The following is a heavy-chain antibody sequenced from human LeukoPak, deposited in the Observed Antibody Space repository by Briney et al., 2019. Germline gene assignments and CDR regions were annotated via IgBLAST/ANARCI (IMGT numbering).Heavy chain of an antibody. J-gene: IGHJ3*02. CDR2: IYSGGST. D-gene: IGHD5-18*01. Sequence: PGGSLRLSCAASGFTVSSNYMSWVRQAPGKGLEWVSVIYSGGSTYYADSVKGRFTISRDNPKNTLYLQMNSLRAEDTAVYYCARGWGYSYGFDAFDIWGQGTMVTVSS. V-gene: IGHV3-66*02. CDR3: ARGWGYSYGFDAFDI. CDR1: GFTVSSNY.